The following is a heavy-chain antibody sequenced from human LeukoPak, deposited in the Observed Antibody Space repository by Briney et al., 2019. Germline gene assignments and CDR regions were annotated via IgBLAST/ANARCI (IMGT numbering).Heavy chain of an antibody. CDR2: ISGSGGST. J-gene: IGHJ4*02. CDR3: ARNDAAATTDY. CDR1: GFTFSSYA. V-gene: IGHV3-23*01. Sequence: GGSLRLSCAASGFTFSSYAMSWVRQAPGKGLEWVSAISGSGGSTYYADSVKGRFTISRDNAKNSLYLQMNSLRAEDTAVYYCARNDAAATTDYWGQGTLVTVSS. D-gene: IGHD2-2*01.